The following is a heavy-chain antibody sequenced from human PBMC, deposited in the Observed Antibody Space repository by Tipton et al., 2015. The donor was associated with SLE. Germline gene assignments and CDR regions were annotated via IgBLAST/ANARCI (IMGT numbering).Heavy chain of an antibody. V-gene: IGHV5-51*03. Sequence: QLVQSGAEVKKPGESLKISCKGSGYRFRDYWIAWVRQMPGKELECMGIIYPDDSDTRYSPSFEGQVTISADESISTAYLQWSSLKASDTAMYYCARLGPDCSSTSCYFDYWGQGTLVTVSS. J-gene: IGHJ4*02. D-gene: IGHD2-2*01. CDR1: GYRFRDYW. CDR3: ARLGPDCSSTSCYFDY. CDR2: IYPDDSDT.